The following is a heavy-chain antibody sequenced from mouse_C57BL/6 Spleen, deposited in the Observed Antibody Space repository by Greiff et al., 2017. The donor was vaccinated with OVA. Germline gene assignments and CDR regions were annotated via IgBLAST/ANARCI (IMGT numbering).Heavy chain of an antibody. Sequence: EVQVVESGGGLVKPGGSLKLSCAASGFTFSSYAMSWVRQTPEKRLEWVATISDGGSYTYYPDNVKGRFTISRDNAKNNLYLQMSHLKSEDTAMYYCAKSTMVPSFDYWGQGTTLTVSS. CDR2: ISDGGSYT. D-gene: IGHD2-1*01. CDR1: GFTFSSYA. V-gene: IGHV5-4*01. CDR3: AKSTMVPSFDY. J-gene: IGHJ2*01.